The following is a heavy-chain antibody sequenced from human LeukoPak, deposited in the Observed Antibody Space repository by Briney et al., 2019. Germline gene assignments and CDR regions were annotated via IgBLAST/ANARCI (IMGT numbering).Heavy chain of an antibody. J-gene: IGHJ4*02. CDR1: GYTFTSYA. CDR2: INAGNGNT. Sequence: GASVKVSCKASGYTFTSYAMHWVRQAPGQRLEWMGWINAGNGNTKYSQKFQGRVTVTRDTSASTAYMELSSLRSEDTAVYYCARFDPVYYGSGSYQLDYWGQGTLVTVSS. D-gene: IGHD3-10*01. V-gene: IGHV1-3*01. CDR3: ARFDPVYYGSGSYQLDY.